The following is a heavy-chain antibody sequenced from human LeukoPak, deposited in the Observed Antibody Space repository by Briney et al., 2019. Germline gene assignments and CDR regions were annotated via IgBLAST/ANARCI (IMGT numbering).Heavy chain of an antibody. J-gene: IGHJ4*02. CDR1: GGSISSSNYY. V-gene: IGHV4-39*01. CDR2: IYHSGGT. D-gene: IGHD6-19*01. CDR3: AKQFDSSGYEYYFDY. Sequence: SETLSLACTVSGGSISSSNYYWAWIRQPPGKGLEWIGNIYHSGGTYYNPALKSRVTISVDTSKNQFSLKLSSVTAADTAVHYCAKQFDSSGYEYYFDYWGQGTLVTVSS.